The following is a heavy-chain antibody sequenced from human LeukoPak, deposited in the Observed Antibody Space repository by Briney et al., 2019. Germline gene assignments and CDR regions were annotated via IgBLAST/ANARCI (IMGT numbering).Heavy chain of an antibody. D-gene: IGHD3-22*01. CDR1: GFTFSSYA. CDR2: ISGGGGST. Sequence: GGSLRLSCTTSGFTFSSYAMSWVRQAPGKGLEWFSAISGGGGSTYYADSVKGRFTISIDNSKSTLYLQMNDLRAEDTAEYYCAKGSSGYRPYYFDYWGQGTLVAVSS. V-gene: IGHV3-23*01. CDR3: AKGSSGYRPYYFDY. J-gene: IGHJ4*02.